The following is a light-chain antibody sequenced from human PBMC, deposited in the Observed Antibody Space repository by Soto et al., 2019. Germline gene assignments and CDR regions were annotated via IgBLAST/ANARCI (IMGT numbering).Light chain of an antibody. Sequence: SYELTQPPSVSVAPGKTATITCGGNNIGSKSVQWYQQTPGQAPVLVIYSDTDRPSGIPGRFSGSNSGNTATLTINSVEAGDEADYYCQVWDSSGDHSVVFGGGTKVTVL. CDR2: SDT. CDR1: NIGSKS. V-gene: IGLV3-21*04. CDR3: QVWDSSGDHSVV. J-gene: IGLJ2*01.